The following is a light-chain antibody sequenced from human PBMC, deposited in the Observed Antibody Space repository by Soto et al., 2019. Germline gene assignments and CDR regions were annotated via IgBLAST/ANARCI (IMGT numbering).Light chain of an antibody. V-gene: IGKV1-6*01. J-gene: IGKJ1*01. CDR3: LQDYNYPPT. CDR1: QSISSY. Sequence: IQMTQSPSSLSASVGDRVTITCRASQSISSYLNWYQQKPGKAPKLLIYAASSLQSGVPSRFSGSGSGTDFTLTISSLQPEDFATYYCLQDYNYPPTFGQGTKVDIK. CDR2: AAS.